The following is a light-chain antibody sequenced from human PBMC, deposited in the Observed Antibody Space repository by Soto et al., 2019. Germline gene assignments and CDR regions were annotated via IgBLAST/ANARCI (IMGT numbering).Light chain of an antibody. CDR2: WAS. CDR3: QQYFSFPLT. V-gene: IGKV4-1*01. CDR1: QSVFYSSNNKNY. Sequence: DIVMTQSPDSLAVSLGERASINCKSSQSVFYSSNNKNYLAWYQRKPGQPPKLLISWASTRQSGVPDRFSGSGSGTDFTLPSSSLQAEDVAVYYCQQYFSFPLTFGGGTKVEIK. J-gene: IGKJ4*01.